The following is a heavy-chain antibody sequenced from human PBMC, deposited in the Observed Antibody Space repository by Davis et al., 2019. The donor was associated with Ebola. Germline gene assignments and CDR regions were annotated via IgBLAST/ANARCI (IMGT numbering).Heavy chain of an antibody. V-gene: IGHV1-46*01. CDR3: AMRYYDFWSGEI. CDR2: INPSGGST. CDR1: GYTFTSYY. J-gene: IGHJ4*02. D-gene: IGHD3-3*01. Sequence: GESLKISCKGSGYTFTSYYMHWVRQAPGQGLEWMGIINPSGGSTSYAQKFQGRVTMTRDTSTSTVYMELSSLRSEDTAVYYCAMRYYDFWSGEIWGQGTLVTVSS.